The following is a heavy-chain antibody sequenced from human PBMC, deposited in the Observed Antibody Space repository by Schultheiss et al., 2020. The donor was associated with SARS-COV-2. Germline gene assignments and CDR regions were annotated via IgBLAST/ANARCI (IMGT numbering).Heavy chain of an antibody. CDR1: GGSFSSYY. Sequence: SQTLSLTCTVSGGSFSSYYWSWIRQPPGKGLEWIGYIYYSGSTNYNPSLKSRVTISVDTSKNQFSLKLSSVTAADTAVYYCARALPLFYGSGSYDYWGQGTLVTVSS. V-gene: IGHV4-59*01. D-gene: IGHD3-10*01. J-gene: IGHJ4*02. CDR3: ARALPLFYGSGSYDY. CDR2: IYYSGST.